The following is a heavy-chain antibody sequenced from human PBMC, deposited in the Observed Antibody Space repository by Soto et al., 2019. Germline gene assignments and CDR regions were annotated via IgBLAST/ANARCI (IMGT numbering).Heavy chain of an antibody. CDR1: GFTFSSYS. CDR3: ARDTPFYGDYGGMDV. V-gene: IGHV3-21*01. J-gene: IGHJ6*02. CDR2: ISSSSSYI. D-gene: IGHD4-17*01. Sequence: KPGGSLRLSCAASGFTFSSYSMNWVRQAPGKGLEWVSSISSSSSYIYYADSVKGRFTIPRDNAKNSLYLQMNSLRAEDTAVYYCARDTPFYGDYGGMDVWGQGTTVTVSS.